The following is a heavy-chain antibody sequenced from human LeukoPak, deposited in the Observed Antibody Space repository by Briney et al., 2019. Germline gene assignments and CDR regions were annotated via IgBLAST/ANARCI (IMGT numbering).Heavy chain of an antibody. J-gene: IGHJ4*02. D-gene: IGHD4-11*01. Sequence: PGGSLTLSCTASQFIFSHYAMHWVRQAPGKGLEWVAVIWHDGSSRYYGDSVKGRCTISRDNSQNTVYLQMNSLRAEDTAVYFCAKDAQRGFDYSNSLQYWGQGTLVTVSS. CDR2: IWHDGSSR. CDR1: QFIFSHYA. CDR3: AKDAQRGFDYSNSLQY. V-gene: IGHV3-33*06.